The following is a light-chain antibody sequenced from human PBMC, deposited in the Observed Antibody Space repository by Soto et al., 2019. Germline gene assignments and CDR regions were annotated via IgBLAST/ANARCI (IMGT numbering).Light chain of an antibody. CDR1: QSVASRN. Sequence: EIVLTQSPGTLSLSPGERATLSCRASQSVASRNLACYQQKSGQAPRLLIYGASSRAIHTPDRFSGSGSGTDFTLTISGXEPEDFAVYYCQHFGNSLWTFGQGTKVDTK. CDR3: QHFGNSLWT. J-gene: IGKJ1*01. V-gene: IGKV3-20*01. CDR2: GAS.